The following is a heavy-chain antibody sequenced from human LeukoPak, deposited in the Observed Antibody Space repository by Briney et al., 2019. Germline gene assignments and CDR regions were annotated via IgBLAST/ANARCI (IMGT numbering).Heavy chain of an antibody. J-gene: IGHJ3*02. V-gene: IGHV4-4*07. CDR2: IYTSGST. D-gene: IGHD4-17*01. Sequence: SETLSLTRTVSGGSISNYYWSWIRQPAGKGLEWIGRIYTSGSTNYNSSLRSRLTMSVDTSKNQFSLRLSSVTAADTAVYFCVRLEHDYGDPGDAFDNWGQGKMVTVSS. CDR3: VRLEHDYGDPGDAFDN. CDR1: GGSISNYY.